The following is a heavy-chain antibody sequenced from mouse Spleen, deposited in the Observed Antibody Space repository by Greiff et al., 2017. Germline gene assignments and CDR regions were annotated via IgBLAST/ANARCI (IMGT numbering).Heavy chain of an antibody. Sequence: QVQLQQSGAELVRPGASVTLSCKASGYTFTDYEMHWVKQTPVHGLEWIGAIDPETGGTAYNQKFKGKAILTADKSSSTAYMELRSLTSEDSAVYYCTGIYYGNYEYFDVWGTGTTVTVSS. CDR3: TGIYYGNYEYFDV. CDR2: IDPETGGT. D-gene: IGHD2-1*01. J-gene: IGHJ1*03. V-gene: IGHV1-15*01. CDR1: GYTFTDYE.